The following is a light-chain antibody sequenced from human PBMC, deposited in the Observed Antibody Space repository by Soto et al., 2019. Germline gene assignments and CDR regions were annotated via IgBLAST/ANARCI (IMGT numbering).Light chain of an antibody. CDR1: QSGGTY. V-gene: IGKV3-11*01. CDR2: DAS. Sequence: EVVLTQSPATLSLSPGERATLSCRASQSGGTYVVWYQQKHGQPPSLLIYDASNRATDVPVRFSGSGSGTDFTLTISSLEPEDGAVYYCQQRNSWPITFGQGTRLEIK. CDR3: QQRNSWPIT. J-gene: IGKJ5*01.